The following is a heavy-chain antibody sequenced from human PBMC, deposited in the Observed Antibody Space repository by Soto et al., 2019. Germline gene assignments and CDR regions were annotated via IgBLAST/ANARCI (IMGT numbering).Heavy chain of an antibody. Sequence: GGSLRLSCAASGFTFSNAWMNWVRQAPGKGLEWVGRIKSKTDGGTTDYAAPVKGRFTISRDDSKNTLYLQMNSLKTEDTAVYYCTTVNYDSSGYMGDDAFDIWGQGTMVTVSS. CDR2: IKSKTDGGTT. D-gene: IGHD3-22*01. J-gene: IGHJ3*02. CDR3: TTVNYDSSGYMGDDAFDI. CDR1: GFTFSNAW. V-gene: IGHV3-15*07.